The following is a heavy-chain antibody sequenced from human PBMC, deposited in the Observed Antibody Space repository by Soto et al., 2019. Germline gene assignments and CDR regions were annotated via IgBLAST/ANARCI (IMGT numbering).Heavy chain of an antibody. J-gene: IGHJ4*02. CDR1: GGTFSSYA. CDR3: ATTYGGNTAFPYYFHY. Sequence: GASVKVSCKASGGTFSSYANSWVRQAPGQGLEWMGGIIPISGTTNYAQKFQGRVTITADGSTSTAYMELSSLRSGDTAVYYCATTYGGNTAFPYYFHYWGQGTLVTVSS. V-gene: IGHV1-69*13. D-gene: IGHD4-17*01. CDR2: IIPISGTT.